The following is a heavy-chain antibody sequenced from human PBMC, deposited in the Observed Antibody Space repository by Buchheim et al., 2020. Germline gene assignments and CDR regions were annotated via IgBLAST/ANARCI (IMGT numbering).Heavy chain of an antibody. D-gene: IGHD3-22*01. CDR2: ISSSSSYI. CDR1: GFTFSSYS. CDR3: AREGYYYDSSGYYYVTTTSYYYYGMDV. Sequence: EVQLVESGGGLVKPGGSLRLSCAASGFTFSSYSMNWVRQAPGKGLEWVSSISSSSSYIYYADSVKGRFTISRDNAKNSLYLQMNSLRAEDTAVYYCAREGYYYDSSGYYYVTTTSYYYYGMDVWGQGTT. V-gene: IGHV3-21*01. J-gene: IGHJ6*02.